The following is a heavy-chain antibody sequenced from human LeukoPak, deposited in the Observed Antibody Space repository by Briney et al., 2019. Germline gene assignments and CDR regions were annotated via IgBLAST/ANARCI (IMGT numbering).Heavy chain of an antibody. V-gene: IGHV1-2*02. CDR2: IDPNSGGT. CDR3: ARGDYLVVVPAACYNY. J-gene: IGHJ4*02. CDR1: GYTFTGYY. Sequence: ASVKVSCKTSGYTFTGYYLHWVRQAPGQGLEWMGWIDPNSGGTNSAQNFQGRVTMTRDTYISTAYMDLSSLRSEDTAVYYCARGDYLVVVPAACYNYWGQGTLVTVSS. D-gene: IGHD2-2*01.